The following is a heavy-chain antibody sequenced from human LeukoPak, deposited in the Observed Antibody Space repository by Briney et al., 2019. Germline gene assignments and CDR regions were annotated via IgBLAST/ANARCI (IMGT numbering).Heavy chain of an antibody. D-gene: IGHD3-9*01. J-gene: IGHJ4*02. Sequence: PGGSLRLSCAASGFTFSSYEMNWVRQAPGKGLEWVSYSSSSGSTIYYADSVKGRFTISRDNAKNSLYLQMNSLRAEDTAVYYCARDHYDILTGYYTPLGYWGQGTLVTVSS. V-gene: IGHV3-48*03. CDR1: GFTFSSYE. CDR2: SSSSGSTI. CDR3: ARDHYDILTGYYTPLGY.